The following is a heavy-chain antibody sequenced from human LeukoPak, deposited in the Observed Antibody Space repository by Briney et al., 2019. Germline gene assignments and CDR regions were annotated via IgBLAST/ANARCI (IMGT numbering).Heavy chain of an antibody. CDR3: AADSGYYGSGSQSGYYYYYGMDV. CDR1: GFTFTSSA. J-gene: IGHJ6*02. CDR2: IVVGSGNT. D-gene: IGHD3-10*01. Sequence: SVKVSCKASGFTFTSSAMQWVRQARGQRLEWIGWIVVGSGNTNYAQKFQEGVTITRDMSTSTAYMELSSLRSEDTAVYYCAADSGYYGSGSQSGYYYYYGMDVWGQGTTVTVSS. V-gene: IGHV1-58*02.